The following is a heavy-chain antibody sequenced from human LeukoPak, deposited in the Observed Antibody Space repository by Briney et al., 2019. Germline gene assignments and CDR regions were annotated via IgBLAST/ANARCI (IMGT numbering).Heavy chain of an antibody. Sequence: GGSLRLSCAASGFTFSSYAMHWVRQAPGKGLECVAVMSHDVSNKYYADSVKGRFTISRDNSKNMLYLQMNSLRAEDTAVYYCAKPVMTTVTTYFHYYYYMDVWGKGTTVTVSS. CDR3: AKPVMTTVTTYFHYYYYMDV. V-gene: IGHV3-30*04. J-gene: IGHJ6*03. D-gene: IGHD4-17*01. CDR2: MSHDVSNK. CDR1: GFTFSSYA.